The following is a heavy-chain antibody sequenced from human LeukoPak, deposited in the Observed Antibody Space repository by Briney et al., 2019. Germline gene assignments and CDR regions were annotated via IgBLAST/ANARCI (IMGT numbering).Heavy chain of an antibody. D-gene: IGHD1-26*01. CDR1: GFTFSSYS. V-gene: IGHV3-21*01. CDR3: ARTIGGVDNWFDH. Sequence: GGSLRLSCAASGFTFSSYSMNWVRQAPGKGLEWVSSISSSSSYIYYADSVKGRFTISRDNAKNSLYLQMNSLRAEDTAVYYCARTIGGVDNWFDHWGQGTLVTVSS. J-gene: IGHJ5*02. CDR2: ISSSSSYI.